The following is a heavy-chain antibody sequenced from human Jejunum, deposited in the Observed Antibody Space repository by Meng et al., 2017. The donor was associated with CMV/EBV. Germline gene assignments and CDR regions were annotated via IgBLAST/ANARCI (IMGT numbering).Heavy chain of an antibody. CDR3: ARADKVRFDY. CDR2: IYHSGGT. V-gene: IGHV4-4*02. Sequence: VHVQEYGPRLGKAAGTLSLPRACSGGSMGHTNWGGWVPQPPGKGVEWIGEIYHSGGTHHNPSPKSRVSISVDKSKNQFSLKLSSVTAADTAVYYCARADKVRFDYWGQGTLVTVSS. J-gene: IGHJ4*02. CDR1: GGSMGHTNW.